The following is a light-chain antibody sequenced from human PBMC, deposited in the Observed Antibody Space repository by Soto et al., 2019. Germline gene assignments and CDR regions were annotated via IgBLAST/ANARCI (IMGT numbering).Light chain of an antibody. CDR2: AAS. V-gene: IGKV1-39*01. J-gene: IGKJ1*01. CDR1: QSISSY. Sequence: DIQMTQSPSSLSASVGDRVTITCRASQSISSYLDWYQQKPGKAPKLLIYAASSLHSGVPSRFSGSGSGSDFTLTISSLQPEDFATYSCQESYSTPPTFGQGTKVEIK. CDR3: QESYSTPPT.